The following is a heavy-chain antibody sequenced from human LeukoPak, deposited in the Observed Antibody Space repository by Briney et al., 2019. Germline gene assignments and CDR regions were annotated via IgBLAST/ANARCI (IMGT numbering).Heavy chain of an antibody. CDR2: INAGNGNT. V-gene: IGHV1-3*01. CDR3: ARDIPRYCSSTSCYGGY. D-gene: IGHD2-2*01. J-gene: IGHJ4*02. Sequence: ASVKVSCKASGYAFTSYAMHWVRQAPGQRLEWMGWINAGNGNTKYSQKFQGRVTITRDTSASTAYMELSSLRSEDTAVYYCARDIPRYCSSTSCYGGYWGQGTLVTVSS. CDR1: GYAFTSYA.